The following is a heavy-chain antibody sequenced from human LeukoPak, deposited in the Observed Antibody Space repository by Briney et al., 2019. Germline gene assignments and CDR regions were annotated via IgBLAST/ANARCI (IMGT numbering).Heavy chain of an antibody. J-gene: IGHJ5*02. CDR3: ARDVLDVAAAGWGRPLDR. V-gene: IGHV3-23*01. Sequence: PGGSLRLSCAASGFTFSLYAMTWVRQAPGKGLEWVSQISAGTGVTYYAQSVRGRFTISRDDSKSTLYLHMSGLRGEGTAVYYCARDVLDVAAAGWGRPLDRWGQGTQVTVSS. CDR2: ISAGTGVT. D-gene: IGHD6-13*01. CDR1: GFTFSLYA.